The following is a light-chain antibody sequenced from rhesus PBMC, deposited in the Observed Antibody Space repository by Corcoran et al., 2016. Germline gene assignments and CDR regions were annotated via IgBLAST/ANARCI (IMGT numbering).Light chain of an antibody. J-gene: IGKJ1*01. Sequence: DIQMTQSPSSLSASVGDTVTITCRASQGISSYLNWFPRKPGKAPKLLIFDASSSERGVPSRFSVSGSGTECTLTLSSLQPEDFAAYYCLQHNTYPGTFGQGTKVEIK. CDR1: QGISSY. CDR3: LQHNTYPGT. V-gene: IGKV1-28*01. CDR2: DAS.